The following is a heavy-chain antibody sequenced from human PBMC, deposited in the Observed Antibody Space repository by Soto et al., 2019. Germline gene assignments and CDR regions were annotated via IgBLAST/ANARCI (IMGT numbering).Heavy chain of an antibody. D-gene: IGHD1-26*01. J-gene: IGHJ6*02. CDR1: CGSFIGYY. V-gene: IGHV4-34*01. CDR2: INHSGST. Sequence: SETLSLTCAFYCGSFIGYYWSWIRQPPGKGLEWIGEINHSGSTNYNPSLKSRVTISVDTSKNQFSLKLSSVTAADTAVYYCARGIRGWELRGYYGMDVWGQGTTVTVSS. CDR3: ARGIRGWELRGYYGMDV.